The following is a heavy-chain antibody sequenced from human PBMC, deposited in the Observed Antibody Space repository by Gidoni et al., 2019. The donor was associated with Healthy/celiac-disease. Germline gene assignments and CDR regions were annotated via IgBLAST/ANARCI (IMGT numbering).Heavy chain of an antibody. V-gene: IGHV1-18*01. CDR1: GYTFTRYG. Sequence: QVQLVQSGAEVKKPGASVKVSCKASGYTFTRYGISWVRQAPGQGLEWMGWISAYNGNTNYAQKLQGRVTMTTDTSTSTAYMELRSLRSDDTAVYYCARAWDYCSSTSCYKALDYWGQGTLVTVSS. CDR2: ISAYNGNT. D-gene: IGHD2-2*02. J-gene: IGHJ4*02. CDR3: ARAWDYCSSTSCYKALDY.